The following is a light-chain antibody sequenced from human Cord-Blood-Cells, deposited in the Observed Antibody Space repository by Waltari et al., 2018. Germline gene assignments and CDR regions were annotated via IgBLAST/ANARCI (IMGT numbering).Light chain of an antibody. CDR2: WAS. V-gene: IGKV4-1*01. Sequence: DIVLTQSPDSLAVSLGERATINCKSSQSVLYSSNNKNYLAWYQQKPGQPPKLLIYWASTRESGVPGRCSGSGSGTDFTRTISSLQAEDVAVYYCQQYYSTPWTFGQGTKVEIK. CDR3: QQYYSTPWT. J-gene: IGKJ1*01. CDR1: QSVLYSSNNKNY.